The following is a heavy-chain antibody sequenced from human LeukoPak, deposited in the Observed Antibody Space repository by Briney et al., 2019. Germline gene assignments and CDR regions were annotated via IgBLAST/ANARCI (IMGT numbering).Heavy chain of an antibody. D-gene: IGHD1-26*01. V-gene: IGHV4-39*01. Sequence: SETLSLTCTVSDGSLGSSIYYWGWIRQPPGKGLEWIGIVYSETTYYNSSLKSRVAISVDTSKRQFSLKLTSVTAADTAVYYCARRLPPDNEWEPGISDAFDIWGQGTIVTVSS. J-gene: IGHJ3*02. CDR1: DGSLGSSIYY. CDR2: VYSETT. CDR3: ARRLPPDNEWEPGISDAFDI.